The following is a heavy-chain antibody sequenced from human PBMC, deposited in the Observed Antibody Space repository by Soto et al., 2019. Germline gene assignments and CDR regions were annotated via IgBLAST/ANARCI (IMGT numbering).Heavy chain of an antibody. CDR2: ISSSGGST. V-gene: IGHV3-23*01. D-gene: IGHD4-4*01. CDR1: EFSFSSYA. Sequence: EVQLLESGGGLVQPGGSLRLSCAASEFSFSSYAMSWVRQAPEKGLEWVSAISSSGGSTYYADSVKGRFTISRDNSKNTLYLQMNSLRAEDTAVHYCAKVKDQYSSSSDFDYWGQGTLVTVSS. CDR3: AKVKDQYSSSSDFDY. J-gene: IGHJ4*02.